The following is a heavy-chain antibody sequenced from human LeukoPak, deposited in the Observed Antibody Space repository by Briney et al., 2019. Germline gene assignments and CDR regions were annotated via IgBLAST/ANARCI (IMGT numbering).Heavy chain of an antibody. D-gene: IGHD5-24*01. J-gene: IGHJ4*02. CDR1: GFIFSSYW. V-gene: IGHV3-74*01. CDR3: AKGRLQMGVDY. Sequence: PGGSLRLSCAASGFIFSSYWMHWVRHAPGKGLAWVSRINTDGSSTSYADSVKGRFTISRDNSKNTLYLQMNSLRAEDTAVYYCAKGRLQMGVDYWGQGTLVTVSS. CDR2: INTDGSST.